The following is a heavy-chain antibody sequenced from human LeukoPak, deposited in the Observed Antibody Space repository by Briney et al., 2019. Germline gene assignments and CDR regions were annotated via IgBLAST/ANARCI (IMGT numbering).Heavy chain of an antibody. CDR3: AKDIATDYGGNQGSAFDI. Sequence: GGTLRLSCAASGFPFSTYGMNWVRQAPGKGLEWVSGISPTGDITYYADSVMGRFTISRDNSKNTLYLQMNSLRAEDTAVYYCAKDIATDYGGNQGSAFDIWGQGTMVTVSS. V-gene: IGHV3-23*01. J-gene: IGHJ3*02. D-gene: IGHD4-23*01. CDR1: GFPFSTYG. CDR2: ISPTGDIT.